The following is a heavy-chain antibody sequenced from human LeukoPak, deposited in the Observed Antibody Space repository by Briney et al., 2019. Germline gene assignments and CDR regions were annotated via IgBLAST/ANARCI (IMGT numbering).Heavy chain of an antibody. CDR2: IYSGGST. D-gene: IGHD6-19*01. J-gene: IGHJ4*02. CDR3: AAARQWLVPDY. CDR1: GFTVSSNY. Sequence: GGSLRLSCAASGFTVSSNYMTWVRQAPGKGLEWVSVIYSGGSTYYADSVKGRFTISRDNSKNTLYLQMNSLRAEDTAVYYCAAARQWLVPDYWGQGTLVTVSS. V-gene: IGHV3-53*01.